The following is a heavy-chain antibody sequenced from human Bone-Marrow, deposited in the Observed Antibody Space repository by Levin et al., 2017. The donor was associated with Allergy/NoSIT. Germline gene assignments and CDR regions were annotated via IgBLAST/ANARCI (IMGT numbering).Heavy chain of an antibody. V-gene: IGHV3-21*01. Sequence: GGSLRLSCAASGFSFSTYSMTWLRQAPGEGLEWVSSIGVDTRYIHYADSVKGRFTVSRDNAKNSLYLQMNSLRVEDTALYYCARDSARTTMFGEVDVWGKGATVTVS. CDR2: IGVDTRYI. CDR1: GFSFSTYS. J-gene: IGHJ6*03. CDR3: ARDSARTTMFGEVDV. D-gene: IGHD3-3*01.